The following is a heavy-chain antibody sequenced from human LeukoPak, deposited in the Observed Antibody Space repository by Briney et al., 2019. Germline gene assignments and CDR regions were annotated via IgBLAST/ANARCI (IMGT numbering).Heavy chain of an antibody. CDR1: GYTFTGYY. CDR2: INPNSGGT. J-gene: IGHJ6*03. Sequence: ASVTVSCKASGYTFTGYYMHWVRQAPGQGLEWMGWINPNSGGTNYAQKFQGRVTMTRDTSISTAYMELSRLRSDDTAVYYCARDTTGYSSSSYYYYYMDVWGKGTTVTVSS. D-gene: IGHD6-6*01. CDR3: ARDTTGYSSSSYYYYYMDV. V-gene: IGHV1-2*02.